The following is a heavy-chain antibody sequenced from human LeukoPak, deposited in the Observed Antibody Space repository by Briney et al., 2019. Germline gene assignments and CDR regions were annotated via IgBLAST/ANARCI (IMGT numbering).Heavy chain of an antibody. Sequence: ASVKVSCKASGYTCTGYYVHWVRQAPGQGLGRMGWINPNSGGTNYAQKFQGRVTMTRDTSVSTAYMELSRLRSDDTAVYYCARGVCSGYFSFYYWGRGTLVTVSS. J-gene: IGHJ4*02. V-gene: IGHV1-2*02. D-gene: IGHD3-3*01. CDR2: INPNSGGT. CDR3: ARGVCSGYFSFYY. CDR1: GYTCTGYY.